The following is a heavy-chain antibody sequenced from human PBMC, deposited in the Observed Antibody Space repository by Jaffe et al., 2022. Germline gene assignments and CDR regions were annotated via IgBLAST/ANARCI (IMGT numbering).Heavy chain of an antibody. D-gene: IGHD5-12*01. J-gene: IGHJ4*02. V-gene: IGHV3-73*02. Sequence: EVQLVESGGGLVQPGGSLKLSCAASGFTFSGSAMHWVRQASGKGLEWVGRIRSKANSYATAYAASVKGRFTISRDDSKNTAYLQMNSLKTEDTAVYYCTIRGRYSGLVDYWGQGTLVTVSS. CDR1: GFTFSGSA. CDR3: TIRGRYSGLVDY. CDR2: IRSKANSYAT.